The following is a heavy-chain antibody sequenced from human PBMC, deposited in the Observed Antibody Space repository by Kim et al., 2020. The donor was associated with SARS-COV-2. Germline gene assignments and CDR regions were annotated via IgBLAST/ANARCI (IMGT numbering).Heavy chain of an antibody. J-gene: IGHJ4*02. Sequence: PTLKRRVTRSEATSKNQYSLKLSSVTAADPAVYYCARDGTDYSNYLDYWGQGTLVTVSS. CDR3: ARDGTDYSNYLDY. V-gene: IGHV4-4*07. D-gene: IGHD4-4*01.